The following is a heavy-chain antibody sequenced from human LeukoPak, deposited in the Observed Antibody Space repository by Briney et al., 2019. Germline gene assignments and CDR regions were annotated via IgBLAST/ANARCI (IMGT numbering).Heavy chain of an antibody. Sequence: ASVTVSCKASGYTFTDYYMHWVRQAPRQGLEWMGWINPNSGVTNYAQKFQGWVTMTRDTSISTACMELSRLTSDDTAVYYCARDRGFGAYWYFDLWGRGTLVTVSS. CDR1: GYTFTDYY. CDR2: INPNSGVT. J-gene: IGHJ2*01. CDR3: ARDRGFGAYWYFDL. D-gene: IGHD3-10*01. V-gene: IGHV1-2*04.